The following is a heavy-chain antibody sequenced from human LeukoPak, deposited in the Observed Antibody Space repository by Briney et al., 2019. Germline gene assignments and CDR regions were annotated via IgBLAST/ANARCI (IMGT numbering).Heavy chain of an antibody. CDR1: GFTFSSYS. V-gene: IGHV3-48*01. J-gene: IGHJ4*02. Sequence: GGSLRLSCAASGFTFSSYSMNWVRQAPGKGLEWVSYISSSSSTIYYADSVKGRFTISRDNAKNSLYLQMNSLRAEDTAVYYCARHTAMVVLDYWGQGTLVTVSS. CDR3: ARHTAMVVLDY. D-gene: IGHD5-18*01. CDR2: ISSSSSTI.